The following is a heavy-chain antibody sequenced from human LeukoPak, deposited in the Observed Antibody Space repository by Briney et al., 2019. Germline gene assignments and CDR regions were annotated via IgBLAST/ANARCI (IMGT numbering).Heavy chain of an antibody. Sequence: SETLSLTCTVSGVSINTYYASWIRRAPGKGLEFIGFIYNGGNTNYNPSLKSRATISVDTSNNQFSLRLTSVTAADTAMYYCAAGPWELDFWGQGTLGTVSS. CDR1: GVSINTYY. CDR3: AAGPWELDF. D-gene: IGHD1-26*01. V-gene: IGHV4-4*09. J-gene: IGHJ4*02. CDR2: IYNGGNT.